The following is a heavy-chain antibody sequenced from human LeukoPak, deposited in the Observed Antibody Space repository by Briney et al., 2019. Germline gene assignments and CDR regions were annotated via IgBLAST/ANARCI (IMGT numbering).Heavy chain of an antibody. V-gene: IGHV4-4*07. D-gene: IGHD6-13*01. CDR3: ARVDPGFYSSSWYIDY. Sequence: SETLSLPFTVSGGSISSYYWSWIRQPAGKGLEWIGRIYTSGSTNYNPSLKSRVTMSVDTSKNQFSLKLSSVTAADTAVYYCARVDPGFYSSSWYIDYWGQGTLVTVSS. CDR2: IYTSGST. J-gene: IGHJ4*02. CDR1: GGSISSYY.